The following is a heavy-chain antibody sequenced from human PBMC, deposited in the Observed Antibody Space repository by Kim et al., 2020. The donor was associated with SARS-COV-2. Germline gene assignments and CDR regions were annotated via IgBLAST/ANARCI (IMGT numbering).Heavy chain of an antibody. CDR1: GGSFSGYY. J-gene: IGHJ4*02. Sequence: ETLYLTCAVYGGSFSGYYWSWIRQPPGKGREWIGEINHSVSTNYNPSLKSQVTIQVDTSKNQFSLRRGSVTAGHRAGYYGRRGSEPWAFNFDYWFRVTL. D-gene: IGHD1-1*01. V-gene: IGHV4-34*01. CDR3: RRGSEPWAFNFDY. CDR2: INHSVST.